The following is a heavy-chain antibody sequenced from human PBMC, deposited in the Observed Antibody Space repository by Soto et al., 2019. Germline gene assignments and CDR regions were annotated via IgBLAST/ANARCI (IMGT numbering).Heavy chain of an antibody. CDR2: IYYSGST. CDR3: ARDRAKWKDYYYYGMDV. V-gene: IGHV4-30-4*01. J-gene: IGHJ6*02. D-gene: IGHD1-20*01. CDR1: GGSISSGDYF. Sequence: SETLSLTCTVSGGSISSGDYFWTWIRQPPGKGLEWIGYIYYSGSTYYNPSLKSRLTMSVDTSKNQFSLKLSSVTAADTAVYYCARDRAKWKDYYYYGMDVWGQGTTVTVSS.